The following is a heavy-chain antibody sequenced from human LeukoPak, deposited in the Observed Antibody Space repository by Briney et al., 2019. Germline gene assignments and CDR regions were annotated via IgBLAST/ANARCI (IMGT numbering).Heavy chain of an antibody. CDR2: IDPTDSYT. D-gene: IGHD3-22*01. V-gene: IGHV5-10-1*01. CDR1: GXSFTSHC. J-gene: IGHJ4*02. CDR3: VRVSSGYFGGGYFDY. Sequence: GESLKISFKGFGXSFTSHCISWVRQVPGKGLEWMGRIDPTDSYTNFSPSFQGHVTISVDKSISTAYLQWSGLRASDTAMYYCVRVSSGYFGGGYFDYWGQGTLATVSS.